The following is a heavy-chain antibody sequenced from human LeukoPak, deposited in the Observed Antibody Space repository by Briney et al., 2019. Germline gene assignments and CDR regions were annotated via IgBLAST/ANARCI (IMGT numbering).Heavy chain of an antibody. D-gene: IGHD5-18*01. CDR2: IYTSGST. V-gene: IGHV4-4*07. Sequence: SETLSLTCTVSGGSISSYYWSWIRQPAGKGLEWIGRIYTSGSTNYNPSLKSRVTMSVDTSKNQFSLKLSSVTAADTAVYYCARDLNSYDYYHYGMDVWGQGTTVTVSS. CDR1: GGSISSYY. J-gene: IGHJ6*02. CDR3: ARDLNSYDYYHYGMDV.